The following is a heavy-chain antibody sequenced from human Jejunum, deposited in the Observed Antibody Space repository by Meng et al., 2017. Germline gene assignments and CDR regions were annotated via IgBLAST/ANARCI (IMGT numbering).Heavy chain of an antibody. CDR3: ARERWEDYESRGFDS. D-gene: IGHD3-22*01. J-gene: IGHJ4*02. CDR2: ISYSGST. CDR1: GGSISGSYDY. Sequence: QLQLQESGAGLVKASETLSLTCTVSGGSISGSYDYWGWIRQPPGKGLDWTGTISYSGSTYYNPSLTSRATVSVDTSKNQFSLELKSVTAADTALYYCARERWEDYESRGFDSWGQGTLVTVSS. V-gene: IGHV4-39*07.